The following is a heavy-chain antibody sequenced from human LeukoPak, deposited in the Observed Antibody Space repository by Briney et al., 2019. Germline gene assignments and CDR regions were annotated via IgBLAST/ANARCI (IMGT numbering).Heavy chain of an antibody. CDR3: ARRSVGATRIIDY. J-gene: IGHJ4*02. CDR1: GGSISSSSYY. CDR2: IYYSGST. Sequence: SETLSLTCTVSGGSISSSSYYWGWIRQPPGKGLEWIGSIYYSGSTYYNPSLKSRVTMSVDTSKNQFSLKLSSVTAADTAVYYCARRSVGATRIIDYWGQGTLVTVSS. D-gene: IGHD1-26*01. V-gene: IGHV4-39*01.